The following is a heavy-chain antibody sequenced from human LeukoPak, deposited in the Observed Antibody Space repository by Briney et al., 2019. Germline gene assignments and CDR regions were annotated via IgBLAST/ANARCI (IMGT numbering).Heavy chain of an antibody. CDR1: GGSISSNNW. CDR2: IYHSGST. Sequence: PSETLSLTCAVSGGSISSNNWWSWVRQPPGKGLEWIGEIYHSGSTNYNPSLKSRVTISVDRSKNQFSLKQSSVTAADTAVYYCARVVPAANYMDVWGKGTTVTVSS. D-gene: IGHD2-2*01. CDR3: ARVVPAANYMDV. V-gene: IGHV4-4*02. J-gene: IGHJ6*03.